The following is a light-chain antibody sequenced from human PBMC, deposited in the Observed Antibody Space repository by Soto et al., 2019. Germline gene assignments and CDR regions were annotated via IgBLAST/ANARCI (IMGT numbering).Light chain of an antibody. CDR1: SSDVGGYNY. Sequence: QSVLTQPASVSGSPGHSITISCTGTSSDVGGYNYVSWYQQHPGKAPKLMIYDVSNRPSGVSNRFSGSKSGNTASLTISGLQAEDEADYYCSSYTSSSVVFGGGTKVTVL. CDR3: SSYTSSSVV. J-gene: IGLJ2*01. V-gene: IGLV2-14*01. CDR2: DVS.